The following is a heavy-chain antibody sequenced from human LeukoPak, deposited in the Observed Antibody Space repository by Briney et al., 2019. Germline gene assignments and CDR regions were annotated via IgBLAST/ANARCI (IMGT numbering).Heavy chain of an antibody. D-gene: IGHD2-2*01. V-gene: IGHV3-30-3*01. Sequence: GRSLRLSCAASGFTFSSYAMHWVRQAPGKGLEWVAFISYDGSNKYYADSVKGRFTISRDNSKNTLYLQMNSLRAEDTAVYYCAREWDIVVVPAAPYGMDVWDQGTTVTVSS. CDR2: ISYDGSNK. CDR3: AREWDIVVVPAAPYGMDV. J-gene: IGHJ6*02. CDR1: GFTFSSYA.